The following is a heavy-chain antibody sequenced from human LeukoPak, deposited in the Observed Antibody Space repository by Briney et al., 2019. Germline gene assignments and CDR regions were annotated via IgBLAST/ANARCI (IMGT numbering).Heavy chain of an antibody. J-gene: IGHJ4*02. CDR2: IKQDASEK. CDR3: ARVRRIAVAGASDY. CDR1: GFTFTNAW. V-gene: IGHV3-7*01. Sequence: GGSLRLSCAASGFTFTNAWMSWVRQAPGKGLEWVANIKQDASEKYYVDSVKGRFTISRDNAKNSLYLQMNSLRAEDTAVYYCARVRRIAVAGASDYWGQGTLVTVSS. D-gene: IGHD6-19*01.